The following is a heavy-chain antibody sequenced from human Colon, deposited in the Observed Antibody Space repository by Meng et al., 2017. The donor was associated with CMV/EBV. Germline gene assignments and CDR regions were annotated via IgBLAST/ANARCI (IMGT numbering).Heavy chain of an antibody. Sequence: GESLKISCAASGFTFSNFAMSWVRQAPGKGLEWVSTVNAGGGRTYYADSVKGRCTISRDNSKNTLYLQVNNLRVEDTALYYCAKDSPQNTPVYFDSWGQGALVTVSS. V-gene: IGHV3-23*01. J-gene: IGHJ4*02. CDR1: GFTFSNFA. CDR3: AKDSPQNTPVYFDS. D-gene: IGHD1/OR15-1a*01. CDR2: VNAGGGRT.